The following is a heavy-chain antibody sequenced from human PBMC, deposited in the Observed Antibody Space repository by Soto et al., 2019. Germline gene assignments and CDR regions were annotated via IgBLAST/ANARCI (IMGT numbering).Heavy chain of an antibody. Sequence: QVQLVQSGAEVKKPGSSVKVSCKASGGTFSSYAISWVRQAPGQGVEWMGGIIPIFGTANYAQKFQGRVTITADESTSTAYMELSSLRSEDTAVYYCARDRYYYDTSGYDYSYYYGMDVWGQGTTVTVSS. CDR2: IIPIFGTA. D-gene: IGHD3-22*01. V-gene: IGHV1-69*01. CDR3: ARDRYYYDTSGYDYSYYYGMDV. J-gene: IGHJ6*02. CDR1: GGTFSSYA.